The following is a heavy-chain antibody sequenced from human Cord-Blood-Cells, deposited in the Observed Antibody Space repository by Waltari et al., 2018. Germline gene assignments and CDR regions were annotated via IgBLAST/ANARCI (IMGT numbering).Heavy chain of an antibody. CDR3: ARVTGSGWYFAFDI. V-gene: IGHV4-59*01. CDR1: GGSISSYY. D-gene: IGHD6-19*01. CDR2: IYYSGST. J-gene: IGHJ3*02. Sequence: QVQLQESGPGLVKPSETLSLTCTVSGGSISSYYWSWIRQPPGKGLEWIGYIYYSGSTNYNPSLKSRVTISVDTSKNQFSLKLSSVTAADTAVYYCARVTGSGWYFAFDIWGQGTMVTVSS.